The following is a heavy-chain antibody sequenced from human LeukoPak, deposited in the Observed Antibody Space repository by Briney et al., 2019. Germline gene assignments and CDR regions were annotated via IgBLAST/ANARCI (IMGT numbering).Heavy chain of an antibody. J-gene: IGHJ2*01. CDR3: ARGEGSGSYYKRYFDL. Sequence: GGSLILSCAVSGFTFSSYVMSWVRQAPGKGLEWVSGTSGSGGTTFYADSVKGRFTISRDNSKNTLYLQVNSLRAEDTAVYYCARGEGSGSYYKRYFDLWGRGTLVTVS. V-gene: IGHV3-23*01. CDR2: TSGSGGTT. D-gene: IGHD3-10*01. CDR1: GFTFSSYV.